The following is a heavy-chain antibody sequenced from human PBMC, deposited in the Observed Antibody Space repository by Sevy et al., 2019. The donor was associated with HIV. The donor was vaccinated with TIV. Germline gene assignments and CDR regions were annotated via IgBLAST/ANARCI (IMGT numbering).Heavy chain of an antibody. CDR3: ARVPYTYYYDSSGYYWFDP. Sequence: ALVKVSCKASGYTFTSYGISWVRQAPGQGLEWMGWISAYNGKTNYAQKLQGRVTMTTDTSTSTAYMELRSLRSDDTAVYYCARVPYTYYYDSSGYYWFDPWGQGTLVTVSS. J-gene: IGHJ5*02. D-gene: IGHD3-22*01. CDR1: GYTFTSYG. V-gene: IGHV1-18*01. CDR2: ISAYNGKT.